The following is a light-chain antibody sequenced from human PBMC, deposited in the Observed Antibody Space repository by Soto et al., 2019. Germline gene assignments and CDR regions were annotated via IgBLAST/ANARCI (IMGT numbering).Light chain of an antibody. CDR3: QQYNSYST. V-gene: IGKV1-5*01. CDR1: QSISSW. CDR2: DAS. Sequence: IHMTHSPSTLSASVVYRVTITFRASQSISSWLSWYQQKPGKAPKLLIYDASSLESGVPSRFSGSGSGTEFTLTISSLQPDDFATYYCQQYNSYSTFGQGTKVDIK. J-gene: IGKJ1*01.